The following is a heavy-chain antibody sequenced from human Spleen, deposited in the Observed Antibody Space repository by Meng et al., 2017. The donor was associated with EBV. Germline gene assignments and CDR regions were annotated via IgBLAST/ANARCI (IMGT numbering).Heavy chain of an antibody. CDR3: ARGGLGELSFYW. D-gene: IGHD3-16*02. CDR2: IFYSGST. J-gene: IGHJ4*02. V-gene: IGHV4-30-4*01. Sequence: QVAPCASGPVLVKPSLPLSLRCYVSGDTISSGAYYMTFIRQPPGKGLEWIGYIFYSGSTYYNPSLKSRLTISIDTSKNQFSLKLSSVTAADTAVYYCARGGLGELSFYWWGQGTLVTVSS. CDR1: GDTISSGAYY.